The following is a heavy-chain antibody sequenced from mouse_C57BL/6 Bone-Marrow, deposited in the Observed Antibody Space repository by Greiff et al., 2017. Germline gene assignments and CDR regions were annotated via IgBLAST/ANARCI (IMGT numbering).Heavy chain of an antibody. CDR3: VRDPAWFAY. J-gene: IGHJ3*01. CDR2: IRSKSNNYAT. Sequence: VQLQQSGGGLVQPKGSLKLSCAASGFSFNTYAMNWVRQAPGKGLEWVARIRSKSNNYATYYADSVKDRFTISRDDSESMLYLQMNNLKTEDTAMYYCVRDPAWFAYWGQGTLVTVSA. CDR1: GFSFNTYA. V-gene: IGHV10-1*01.